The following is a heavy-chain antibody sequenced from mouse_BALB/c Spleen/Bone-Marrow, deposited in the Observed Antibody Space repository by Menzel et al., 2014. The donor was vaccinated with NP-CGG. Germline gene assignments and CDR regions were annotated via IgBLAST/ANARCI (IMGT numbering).Heavy chain of an antibody. J-gene: IGHJ3*01. D-gene: IGHD2-1*01. CDR2: INPYNGAT. CDR3: ARKGNYGWFAY. Sequence: EVQLQQSGPELVKPGASVKISCKASGYSFTAYYIHWVKQGHVKSLEWIGRINPYNGATSYNQNFKDKASLTVDKSSSTAYMELHSLTSEDSAVYYCARKGNYGWFAYWGQGTLVTVSA. CDR1: GYSFTAYY. V-gene: IGHV1-26*01.